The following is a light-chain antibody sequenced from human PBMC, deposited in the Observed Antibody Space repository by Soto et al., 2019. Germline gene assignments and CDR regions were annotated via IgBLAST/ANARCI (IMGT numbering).Light chain of an antibody. CDR3: VLYMGSGISV. J-gene: IGLJ2*01. CDR1: SGSVSTSYY. CDR2: STN. V-gene: IGLV8-61*01. Sequence: QTLVPQEPSFSVSPGRTVTLTCGLSSGSVSTSYYPSWYQQTPGQAPRTLIYSTNTRSSGVPDRFSGSILGNKAALTITGAEADDESDYYCVLYMGSGISVFGGGTKLTVL.